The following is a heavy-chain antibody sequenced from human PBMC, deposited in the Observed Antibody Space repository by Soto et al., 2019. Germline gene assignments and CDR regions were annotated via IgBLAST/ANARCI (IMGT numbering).Heavy chain of an antibody. D-gene: IGHD2-21*01. V-gene: IGHV3-23*01. Sequence: GGSLRLSCAASEFTFSTYAMTWVRQGRGRELQWVATISDSGDITYYADSVKGRFTISRDKSRNTLYLQMNNLRATDTALYSCAKPSVPSITDHPPRFDYWGRGTLVTVSS. CDR1: EFTFSTYA. CDR2: ISDSGDIT. J-gene: IGHJ4*02. CDR3: AKPSVPSITDHPPRFDY.